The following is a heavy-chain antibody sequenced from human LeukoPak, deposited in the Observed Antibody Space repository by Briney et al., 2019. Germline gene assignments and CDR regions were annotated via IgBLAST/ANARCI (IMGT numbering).Heavy chain of an antibody. CDR3: AKVGPYCSGGSCYFDY. CDR2: ISWDGGST. V-gene: IGHV3-43*01. Sequence: GESLKISCAASGFTFDDYTMHWVRQAPGKGLEWVSLISWDGGSTYYADSVKGRFTISRDNSKNSLYLQMNSLRTEDTALYYWAKVGPYCSGGSCYFDYWGQGTLVTVSS. D-gene: IGHD2-15*01. J-gene: IGHJ4*02. CDR1: GFTFDDYT.